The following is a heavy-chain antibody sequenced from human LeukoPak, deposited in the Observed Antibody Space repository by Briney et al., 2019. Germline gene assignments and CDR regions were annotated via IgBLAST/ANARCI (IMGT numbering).Heavy chain of an antibody. J-gene: IGHJ4*02. CDR1: GYTFTSYD. V-gene: IGHV1-8*02. Sequence: ASVKVSCKASGYTFTSYDINWVRQATGQGLEWMGWMNPNSGNTGYAQKFQGRVTMTRNTSIGTAYMELSSLRSEDTAVYYCARESPYYYDSSGSIFDYWGQGTLVTVSS. CDR2: MNPNSGNT. CDR3: ARESPYYYDSSGSIFDY. D-gene: IGHD3-22*01.